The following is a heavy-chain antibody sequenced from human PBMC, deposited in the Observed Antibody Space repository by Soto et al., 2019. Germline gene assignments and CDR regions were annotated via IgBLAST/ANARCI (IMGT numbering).Heavy chain of an antibody. D-gene: IGHD2-2*01. CDR2: ISAYNGNT. CDR3: ARVWAHCSSTSCPYGMDV. V-gene: IGHV1-18*01. Sequence: ASVKVSCKASGYTFTSYGISGVRQAPGQGLEWMGWISAYNGNTNYAQKLQGRVTMTTDTSKSTAYMELRSLRSDDTAVYYCARVWAHCSSTSCPYGMDVWGQGTTVTVSS. CDR1: GYTFTSYG. J-gene: IGHJ6*02.